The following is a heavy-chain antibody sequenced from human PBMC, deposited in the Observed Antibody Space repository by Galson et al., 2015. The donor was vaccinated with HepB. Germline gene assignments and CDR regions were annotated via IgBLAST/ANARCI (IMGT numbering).Heavy chain of an antibody. CDR3: ARATPDEYYYDSSGYGRFGY. J-gene: IGHJ4*02. Sequence: SVKVSCKAFGYTFTSYGISWVRQAPGQGLEWMGWISAYNGNTNYAQKLQGRVTMTTDTSTSTAHMELRSLRSDDTAVYYCARATPDEYYYDSSGYGRFGYWGQGTLVTVSS. V-gene: IGHV1-18*04. D-gene: IGHD3-22*01. CDR1: GYTFTSYG. CDR2: ISAYNGNT.